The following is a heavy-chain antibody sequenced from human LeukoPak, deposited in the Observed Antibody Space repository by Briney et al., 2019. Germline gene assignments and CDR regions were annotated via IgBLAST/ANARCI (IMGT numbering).Heavy chain of an antibody. CDR1: GGSFSGYY. D-gene: IGHD3-22*01. J-gene: IGHJ1*01. CDR2: INHSGST. CDR3: ARTYYYDSSGYFSH. Sequence: SETLSLTCAVYGGSFSGYYWSWIRQPPGKGLEWIGEINHSGSTNYNPSLKSRVTISVDTSKNQFSLELSSVTAADTAVYYCARTYYYDSSGYFSHWGQGTLVTVSS. V-gene: IGHV4-34*01.